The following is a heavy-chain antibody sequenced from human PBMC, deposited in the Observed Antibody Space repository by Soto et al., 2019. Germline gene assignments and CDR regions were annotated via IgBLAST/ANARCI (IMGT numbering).Heavy chain of an antibody. D-gene: IGHD1-1*01. V-gene: IGHV4-34*01. Sequence: SETLSLTCAVYGGSFSGYYWSWVRQSPGKGLEWIGEINPTGGTNYNPSLKSRVTVSVDTSKDQFSLQLSPVTAADMAVYYCARTRATPASRNLDYWGQGTLVTVSS. CDR3: ARTRATPASRNLDY. CDR1: GGSFSGYY. J-gene: IGHJ4*02. CDR2: INPTGGT.